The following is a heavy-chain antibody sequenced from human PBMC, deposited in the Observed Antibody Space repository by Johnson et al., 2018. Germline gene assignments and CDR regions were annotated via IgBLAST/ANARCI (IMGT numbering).Heavy chain of an antibody. Sequence: QVQLQESGPGLVKPSETLSLTCTVSGGSISSYYWSWIRQPPGKGLEWIGYLYYSGSTNYNPPLKSRVTIAVDTSKNQFSLKLSSVTAADTAVYYCAAQRGGVNWFDPWGQGTLVTVSS. CDR2: LYYSGST. D-gene: IGHD6-25*01. J-gene: IGHJ5*02. CDR1: GGSISSYY. V-gene: IGHV4-59*01. CDR3: AAQRGGVNWFDP.